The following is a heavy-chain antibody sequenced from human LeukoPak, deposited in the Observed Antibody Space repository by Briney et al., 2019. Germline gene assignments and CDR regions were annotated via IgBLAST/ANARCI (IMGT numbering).Heavy chain of an antibody. CDR2: LYSCGSP. CDR1: GFSVSSNY. J-gene: IGHJ3*02. Sequence: PGGSLRLSCAASGFSVSSNYMSWVRQAPEKGLEWVSILYSCGSPYYAESVKGRFTISRDNSKNTLSLQMNNLGAEDTAMYYCARVVLGVVGTSYDAFDIWGQGTMVTV. CDR3: ARVVLGVVGTSYDAFDI. D-gene: IGHD1-26*01. V-gene: IGHV3-66*01.